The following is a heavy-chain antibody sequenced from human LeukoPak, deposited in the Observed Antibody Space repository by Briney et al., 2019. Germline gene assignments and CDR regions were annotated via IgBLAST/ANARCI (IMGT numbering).Heavy chain of an antibody. CDR3: ARDRTYFDY. V-gene: IGHV3-23*01. Sequence: GGSLRLSCAASGFTFSSYDMSWVRQAPGKGLEWVSSLTTDGGSTEYADSVKGRFTISRDNSKNTLYLQMNSLRAEDTAVYYCARDRTYFDYWGQGTLVTVSS. CDR2: LTTDGGST. J-gene: IGHJ4*02. CDR1: GFTFSSYD. D-gene: IGHD3/OR15-3a*01.